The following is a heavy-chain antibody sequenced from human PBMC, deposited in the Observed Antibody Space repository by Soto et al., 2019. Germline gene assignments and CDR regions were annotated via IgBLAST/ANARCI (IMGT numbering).Heavy chain of an antibody. V-gene: IGHV4-34*01. CDR1: GGSFSGYY. D-gene: IGHD5-18*01. CDR3: ARLRDTAMVFDY. Sequence: PSETLSLTCAVYGGSFSGYYWSWIRKPPGKALEWIGEINHSGSTNYNPSLKSRVTISVDTSKNQFSLKLSSVTAADTALYYCARLRDTAMVFDYWGQGTLVTVSS. CDR2: INHSGST. J-gene: IGHJ4*02.